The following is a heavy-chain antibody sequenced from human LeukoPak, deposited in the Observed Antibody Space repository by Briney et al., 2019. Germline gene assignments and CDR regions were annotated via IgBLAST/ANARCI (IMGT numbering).Heavy chain of an antibody. D-gene: IGHD1-26*01. CDR1: GFTFCSYR. V-gene: IGHV3-74*03. CDR3: AFQWELLRGVDY. J-gene: IGHJ4*02. Sequence: PGGALRLSCSAYGFTFCSYRRHWVRQAPGKGLVWDSRNKSDGSTTTYEDPVKGRFTISRDNAKNTLYLQMNRLRAKDTAVYYCAFQWELLRGVDYWGQGTLVTVSS. CDR2: NKSDGSTT.